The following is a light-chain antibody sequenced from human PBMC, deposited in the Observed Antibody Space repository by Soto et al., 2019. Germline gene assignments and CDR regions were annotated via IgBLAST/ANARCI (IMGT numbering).Light chain of an antibody. CDR2: GAS. CDR3: QQYNNWPQT. CDR1: QSVSSN. Sequence: EIVMTQSPATLSVSPGERATLSCRASQSVSSNLAWYQQKPGQAPRLLIYGASTRATGIPARFSGSGSGTEFTLTISSLQSADFAVYYCQQYNNWPQTFGQGTTV. V-gene: IGKV3-15*01. J-gene: IGKJ1*01.